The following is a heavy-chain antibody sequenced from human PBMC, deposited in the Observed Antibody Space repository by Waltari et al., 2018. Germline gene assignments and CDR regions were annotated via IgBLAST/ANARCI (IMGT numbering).Heavy chain of an antibody. CDR3: AKEIYRIGRPCFDY. J-gene: IGHJ4*02. D-gene: IGHD6-19*01. CDR1: GFQFSKYA. V-gene: IGHV3-23*03. CDR2: ILSGGVDR. Sequence: QLLESGGGWRQAGGSLRLSCAASGFQFSKYAMSRVRQAQGKGAEWGSGILSGGVDRYYTGSGRGRFTISRDKSKNTVYLQMNSLRHEDTAVYYCAKEIYRIGRPCFDYWGQGVRVTVSS.